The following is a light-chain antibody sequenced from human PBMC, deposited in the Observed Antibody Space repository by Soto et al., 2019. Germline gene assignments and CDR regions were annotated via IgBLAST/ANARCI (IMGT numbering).Light chain of an antibody. V-gene: IGLV2-23*03. Sequence: QSALTQPASVSGSPGQSITISCTGTSSDIGGHNLVSWYQQHPGKAPKLMIYEGGKRPSGVSDRFSGSKSGNTASLTISALQAEDEADYSCCSFAGSATFVFGGGTKLTVL. CDR3: CSFAGSATFV. CDR2: EGG. J-gene: IGLJ2*01. CDR1: SSDIGGHNL.